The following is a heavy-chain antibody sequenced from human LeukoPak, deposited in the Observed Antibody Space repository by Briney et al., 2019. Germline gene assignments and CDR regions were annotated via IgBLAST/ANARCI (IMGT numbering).Heavy chain of an antibody. CDR3: AKAGRYELGGGKRDAYYFDY. V-gene: IGHV3-23*01. Sequence: GGSLRLSCAASGFTFTNYAMSWVRQAPGKGPEWVSSVSGSCGSTYYGESVNGRFAISRDNSKTTLYLQMYRLRPEDTDLYYCAKAGRYELGGGKRDAYYFDYGGQGTLVTVSS. CDR2: VSGSCGST. CDR1: GFTFTNYA. D-gene: IGHD3-16*01. J-gene: IGHJ4*02.